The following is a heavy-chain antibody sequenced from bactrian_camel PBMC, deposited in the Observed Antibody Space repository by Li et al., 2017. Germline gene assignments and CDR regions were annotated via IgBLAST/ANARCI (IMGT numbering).Heavy chain of an antibody. CDR1: GFTFSNYY. D-gene: IGHD6*01. J-gene: IGHJ4*01. Sequence: HVQLVESGGGSVRAGGSLRLSCAASGFTFSNYYMTWVRQAPGKGLEWVSSIYSDGTYTYYADSVKGRFTISRDNAKNTVYLQMNSLKPEDTAMYYCKTDRRLRGGRWYVTNYWGQGTQVTVS. CDR2: IYSDGTYT. CDR3: KTDRRLRGGRWYVTNY. V-gene: IGHV3S6*01.